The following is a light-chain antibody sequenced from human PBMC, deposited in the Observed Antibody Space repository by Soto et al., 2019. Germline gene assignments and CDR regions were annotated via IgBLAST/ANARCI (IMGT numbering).Light chain of an antibody. CDR2: DVS. CDR3: SAFTRTTYV. V-gene: IGLV2-14*03. Sequence: QCALTQPASVSGSPGQSITISCTGTSSDVGGNKYVSWYQHYPGKAPKLMICDVSNRPSGVSNRFSGSKSGNTASLTISGLQAEDEADYYCSAFTRTTYVFVTGTKVTVL. CDR1: SSDVGGNKY. J-gene: IGLJ1*01.